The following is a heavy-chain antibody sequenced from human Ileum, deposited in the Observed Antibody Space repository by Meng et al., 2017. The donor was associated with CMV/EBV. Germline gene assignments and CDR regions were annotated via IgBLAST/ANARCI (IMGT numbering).Heavy chain of an antibody. D-gene: IGHD6-6*01. V-gene: IGHV6-1*01. J-gene: IGHJ4*02. Sequence: QIQLQKSGPGRVKPSQTLSLTCDISGDSVSTNNVAWNWIRQSPLRGLEWLGRTAYRSKWDYEYSVSVKSRITISPDTSKNQFSLQLRSVTPEDTAAYYCARESELLRFDHWGQGTLVTVSS. CDR1: GDSVSTNNVA. CDR2: TAYRSKWDY. CDR3: ARESELLRFDH.